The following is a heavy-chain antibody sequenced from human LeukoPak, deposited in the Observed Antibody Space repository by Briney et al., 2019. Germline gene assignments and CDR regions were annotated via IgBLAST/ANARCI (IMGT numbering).Heavy chain of an antibody. CDR1: GFTFSAFW. J-gene: IGHJ4*02. D-gene: IGHD5-18*01. V-gene: IGHV3-7*01. CDR3: TRSRAYSYDNFDY. Sequence: GGSLRLSCAASGFTFSAFWMSWVRQAPGPELKWVANIKRDGSERYSVDSVKGRLTISRDNAKNSLYLQMNSLRAEDTAVYYCTRSRAYSYDNFDYWGQGTLVTVSS. CDR2: IKRDGSER.